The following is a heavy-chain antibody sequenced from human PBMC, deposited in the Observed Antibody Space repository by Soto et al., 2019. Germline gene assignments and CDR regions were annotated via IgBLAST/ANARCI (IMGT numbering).Heavy chain of an antibody. D-gene: IGHD4-17*01. CDR2: ISGSGGST. Sequence: EVPLLESGGGLVQPGGSLRLSCAASGFTFSSYAMSWVRQAPGKGLEWVSAISGSGGSTYYADSVKGRFTISSDNSKNTLYLQMHSLRAEDTAVYYCAKRTVGWYFDLWGRGTLVTVSS. J-gene: IGHJ2*01. V-gene: IGHV3-23*01. CDR1: GFTFSSYA. CDR3: AKRTVGWYFDL.